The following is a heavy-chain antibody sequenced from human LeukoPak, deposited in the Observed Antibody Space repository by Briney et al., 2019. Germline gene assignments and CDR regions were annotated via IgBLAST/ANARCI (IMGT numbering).Heavy chain of an antibody. V-gene: IGHV3-30*04. J-gene: IGHJ4*02. CDR2: ISYDVSDI. D-gene: IGHD6-13*01. CDR3: ARGSYSSSWYGGYFDY. Sequence: PGGSLRLSCAASGFTVSTNAMHWVRQAPGKGLEWVAVISYDVSDIYYGDSVKGRFTISRDNSKNTLYLQMNSLRPEDTAVYYCARGSYSSSWYGGYFDYWGQGTLVTVSS. CDR1: GFTVSTNA.